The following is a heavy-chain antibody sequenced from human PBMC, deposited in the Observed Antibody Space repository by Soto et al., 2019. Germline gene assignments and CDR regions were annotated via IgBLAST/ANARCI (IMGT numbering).Heavy chain of an antibody. J-gene: IGHJ4*02. CDR1: GYSFTSYW. Sequence: ESLKISCKGSGYSFTSYWIGWVRQMPGKGLEWMGIIYPGDSDTRYSPSFQGQVTISADKSISTAYLQWSSLKASDTAMYYCARLGRITMIVVGSSFDYWGQGTLVTVSS. D-gene: IGHD3-22*01. CDR3: ARLGRITMIVVGSSFDY. V-gene: IGHV5-51*01. CDR2: IYPGDSDT.